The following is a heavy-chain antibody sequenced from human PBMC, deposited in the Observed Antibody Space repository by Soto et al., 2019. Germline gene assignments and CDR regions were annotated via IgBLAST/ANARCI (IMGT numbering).Heavy chain of an antibody. CDR1: GASISDYY. Sequence: SETLSLTCPVSGASISDYYWSWIRQPPGKGLEWIGNIFHSGGTNYNPSLTSRVTISLDTSKNQFSLTLRSVTAADTSVYYCARVGGAPLGAFDIWGQGTMVTVSS. J-gene: IGHJ3*02. CDR2: IFHSGGT. V-gene: IGHV4-59*01. CDR3: ARVGGAPLGAFDI. D-gene: IGHD2-15*01.